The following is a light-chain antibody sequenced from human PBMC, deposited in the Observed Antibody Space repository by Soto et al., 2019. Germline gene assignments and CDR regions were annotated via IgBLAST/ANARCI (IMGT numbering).Light chain of an antibody. CDR3: QQRRIWPLT. CDR2: DAS. Sequence: DIPMTQSRSTLSASVGDRLNITCRASQSVSNWLAWYQQKRGKAPELLIYDASSLKSGVPSRFSGSGSGTDFTLTISSLEPEDFAVYYCQQRRIWPLTFGGGTKVEIK. J-gene: IGKJ4*01. CDR1: QSVSNW. V-gene: IGKV1-5*01.